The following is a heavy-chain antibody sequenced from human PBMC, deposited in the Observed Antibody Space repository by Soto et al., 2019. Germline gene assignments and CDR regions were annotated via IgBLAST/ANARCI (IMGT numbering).Heavy chain of an antibody. CDR3: ARGAKDYDMLTGPTFDP. CDR2: ISAYNGNT. CDR1: GYTFTSYG. V-gene: IGHV1-18*01. Sequence: ASVKVSCKASGYTFTSYGISWVRQAPGQGLEWMGWISAYNGNTNYAQKLQGRVTMTTDTSTSTAYMELRSLRSDDTAVYYCARGAKDYDMLTGPTFDPWGQGNLVTVS. J-gene: IGHJ5*02. D-gene: IGHD3-9*01.